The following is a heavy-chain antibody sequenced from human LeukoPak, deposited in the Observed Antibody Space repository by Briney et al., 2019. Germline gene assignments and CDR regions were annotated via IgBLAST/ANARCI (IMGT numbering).Heavy chain of an antibody. Sequence: GGSLRLSCAASGFTFSSYAMHWVRQAPGKGLEWVAVISYDGSNKYYADSVKGRFTISRDNSKNTLYLQINSLRAEDTAVYYCARELYYDNGGGAFDIWGQGTMVTVSS. CDR2: ISYDGSNK. D-gene: IGHD3-9*01. CDR1: GFTFSSYA. CDR3: ARELYYDNGGGAFDI. V-gene: IGHV3-30-3*01. J-gene: IGHJ3*02.